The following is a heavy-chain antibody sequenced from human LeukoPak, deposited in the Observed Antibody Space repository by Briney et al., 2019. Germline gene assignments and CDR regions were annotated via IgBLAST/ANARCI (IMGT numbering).Heavy chain of an antibody. Sequence: GGSLRLSCATSGFTFNNYWMSWVRQAPGRGLEWVANINQDGSKKDYVDSVKGRFTLSRDNAKNSLYLHINSLRAEDSGVYYCARDRVAAAGAGYYFDYWGPGTLVTVSS. CDR3: ARDRVAAAGAGYYFDY. CDR2: INQDGSKK. J-gene: IGHJ4*02. CDR1: GFTFNNYW. V-gene: IGHV3-7*03. D-gene: IGHD6-13*01.